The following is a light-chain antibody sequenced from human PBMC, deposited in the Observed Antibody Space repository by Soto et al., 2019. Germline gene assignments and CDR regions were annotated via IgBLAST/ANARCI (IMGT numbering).Light chain of an antibody. V-gene: IGLV2-23*02. CDR2: QVT. J-gene: IGLJ1*01. Sequence: QSALTQPASVSGSPGQSITISCTGTSSDFGTYNVVSWYQQRPGEAPKLMVYQVTKRPSGVSNRFSGSKSGNTASLTISVLQAEDEAHYYCSSYAGTNNFVFGTGTQLTVL. CDR1: SSDFGTYNV. CDR3: SSYAGTNNFV.